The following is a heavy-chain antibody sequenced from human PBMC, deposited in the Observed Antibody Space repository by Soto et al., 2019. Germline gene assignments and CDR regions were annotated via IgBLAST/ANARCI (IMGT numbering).Heavy chain of an antibody. V-gene: IGHV3-23*01. CDR3: AKNQERELPRVIDF. D-gene: IGHD1-7*01. J-gene: IGHJ4*02. CDR1: GLTFSNYA. Sequence: GGSLRLSCATSGLTFSNYAMSWVRQAPGGGLEWVSSMSGSSSTTYYADSVKGRFTISRDRSKNTLYLQMSSLRAEDTALYYCAKNQERELPRVIDFWGQGTLVTVSS. CDR2: MSGSSSTT.